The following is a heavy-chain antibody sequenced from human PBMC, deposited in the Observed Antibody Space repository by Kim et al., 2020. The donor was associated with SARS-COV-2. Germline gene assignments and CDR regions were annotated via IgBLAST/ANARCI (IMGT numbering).Heavy chain of an antibody. D-gene: IGHD3-22*01. Sequence: ASVKVSCKVSGYTLTELSMHWVRQAPGKGLEWMGGFDPEDGETIYAQKFQGRVTMTEDTSTDTAYMELSSLRSEDTAVYYCATTGGYYYDSSGYSDAFDIWGQGTMVTVSS. CDR2: FDPEDGET. CDR1: GYTLTELS. J-gene: IGHJ3*02. CDR3: ATTGGYYYDSSGYSDAFDI. V-gene: IGHV1-24*01.